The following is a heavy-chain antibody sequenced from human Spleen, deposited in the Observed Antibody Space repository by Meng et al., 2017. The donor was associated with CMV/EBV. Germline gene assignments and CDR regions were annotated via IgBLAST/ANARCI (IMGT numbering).Heavy chain of an antibody. CDR3: AHNLVGTTCFDY. CDR2: IYWNDEK. J-gene: IGHJ4*02. CDR1: ELSLSTTGVG. D-gene: IGHD1-26*01. Sequence: TFSELSLSTTGVGVGWIRQPPRKALEWLALIYWNDEKRYSPSLKNRLTITKDTSKNQVVLTMSNMDTVDTATYFCAHNLVGTTCFDYWGQGTLVTVSS. V-gene: IGHV2-5*01.